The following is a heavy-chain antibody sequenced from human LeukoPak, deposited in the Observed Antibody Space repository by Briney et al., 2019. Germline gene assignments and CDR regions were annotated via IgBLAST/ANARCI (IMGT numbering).Heavy chain of an antibody. CDR1: GFTFSDYY. V-gene: IGHV3-11*01. J-gene: IGHJ6*03. D-gene: IGHD2-15*01. CDR3: ARGSGDLYYHYYYTDV. Sequence: PGGSLRLSCAASGFTFSDYYMSWVRQAPGKGLEWVSYISSSGSTIYYADSVKGRFTISRDNAKNSLYLQMNSLRAEDTAVYYCARGSGDLYYHYYYTDVWGKGDTVTISS. CDR2: ISSSGSTI.